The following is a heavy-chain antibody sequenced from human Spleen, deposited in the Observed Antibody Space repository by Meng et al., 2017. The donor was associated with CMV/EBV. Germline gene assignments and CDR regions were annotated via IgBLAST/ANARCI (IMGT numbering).Heavy chain of an antibody. V-gene: IGHV3-66*02. CDR1: EFTVSSNY. CDR2: IYSGGST. D-gene: IGHD3-10*01. Sequence: CEASEFTVSSNYMSWVRQAPGKGLEWVSVIYSGGSTYYADSVKGRFTISRDNSKNTLYLQMNRLRAEDTAVYYCARDGGGKGVAFDIWGQGTMVTVSS. J-gene: IGHJ3*02. CDR3: ARDGGGKGVAFDI.